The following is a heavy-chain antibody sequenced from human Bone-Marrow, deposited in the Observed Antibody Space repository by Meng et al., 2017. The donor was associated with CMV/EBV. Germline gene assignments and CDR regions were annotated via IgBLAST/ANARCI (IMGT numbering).Heavy chain of an antibody. CDR3: AREGYDFWSGYHFLGY. Sequence: GGSLRLSCAASGFTFSSYWMSWVRQALGKGLEWVANIKQDGSEKYYVDSVKGRFTISRDNAKNSLYLQMNSLRAEDTAVYYCAREGYDFWSGYHFLGYWGQGTLVTVSS. CDR1: GFTFSSYW. V-gene: IGHV3-7*01. J-gene: IGHJ4*02. D-gene: IGHD3-3*01. CDR2: IKQDGSEK.